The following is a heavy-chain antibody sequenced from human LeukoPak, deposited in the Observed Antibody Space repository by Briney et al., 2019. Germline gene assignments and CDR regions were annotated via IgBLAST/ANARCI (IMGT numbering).Heavy chain of an antibody. V-gene: IGHV3-33*06. D-gene: IGHD6-13*01. J-gene: IGHJ4*02. CDR3: AKDRYSSSWNFDY. Sequence: PGGSLRLSCAASGFTFSSYSMHWVRQAPGKGLERVAVIWYDGSNKYYADSVKGRFTISRDNSKNTLYLQMNSLRAEDTAVYYCAKDRYSSSWNFDYWCQGTLVTVSS. CDR2: IWYDGSNK. CDR1: GFTFSSYS.